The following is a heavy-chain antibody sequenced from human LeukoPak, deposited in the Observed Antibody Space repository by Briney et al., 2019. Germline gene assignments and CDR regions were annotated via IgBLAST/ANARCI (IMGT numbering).Heavy chain of an antibody. CDR3: ARAVPDDTRPLTHFDY. CDR2: IYYSGST. CDR1: GGSISSGGYY. Sequence: KPSETLSLTCTVSGGSISSGGYYWSWIRQHPGKGLEWIGYIYYSGSTYYNPSLKSRVTISVDTSKSQFSLKLSSVTAADTAVYYCARAVPDDTRPLTHFDYWGQGTLVTVSS. J-gene: IGHJ4*02. D-gene: IGHD2-2*01. V-gene: IGHV4-31*03.